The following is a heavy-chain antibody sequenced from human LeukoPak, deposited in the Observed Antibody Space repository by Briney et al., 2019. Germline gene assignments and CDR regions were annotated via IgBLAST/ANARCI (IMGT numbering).Heavy chain of an antibody. CDR2: IYYSGST. V-gene: IGHV4-59*01. J-gene: IGHJ4*02. CDR3: ARVRSDIDY. Sequence: SETLSLTCTVSGGSIISYYWSWVRQPPGKGLEWIGYIYYSGSTNYNPSLKSQVTISVDTSKNQFSLKLSSVTAADTAVYYCARVRSDIDYWGQGTLVTVSS. CDR1: GGSIISYY.